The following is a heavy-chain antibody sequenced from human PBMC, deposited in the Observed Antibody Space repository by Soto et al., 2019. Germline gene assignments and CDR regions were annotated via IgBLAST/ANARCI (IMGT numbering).Heavy chain of an antibody. CDR1: GYTFTDYR. CDR3: ARTAGRLANWFDP. Sequence: ASVKVSCKASGYTFTDYRMIWVRQAPGQGLEWMGIINPSGGSTNYAPNFQGRVTLTRDSFTSTVYMELSNLRSEETAVYYCARTAGRLANWFDPWGQGTLVTVSS. V-gene: IGHV1-46*01. J-gene: IGHJ5*02. D-gene: IGHD6-13*01. CDR2: INPSGGST.